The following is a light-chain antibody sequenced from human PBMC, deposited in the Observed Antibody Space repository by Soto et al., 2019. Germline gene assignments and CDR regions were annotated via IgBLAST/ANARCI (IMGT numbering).Light chain of an antibody. V-gene: IGLV2-8*01. CDR2: EVT. CDR3: SSYGGSNNLL. Sequence: QSVLTQPPSASGSPGQSVTISCTGTSSDVGGYNYVSWYKQHPGKAPKLMIYEVTKRPSGVPDRSSGSKSGNTASLTVSGLQAEDQADYYYSSYGGSNNLLLGGWTKVTVL. CDR1: SSDVGGYNY. J-gene: IGLJ2*01.